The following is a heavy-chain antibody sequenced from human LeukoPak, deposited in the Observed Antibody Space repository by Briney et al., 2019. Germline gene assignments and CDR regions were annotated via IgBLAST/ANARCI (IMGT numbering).Heavy chain of an antibody. J-gene: IGHJ4*02. CDR2: IYPGDSDT. V-gene: IGHV5-51*01. Sequence: GESLKISCKGSGYSFTSYWIGWVRQMPGKGLEWMGIIYPGDSDTRYSPSFQGQVTISADKSISTAYLQWSSLKASDTAMYYCARHRGRIAAAGYFDYWGQGTLATVSS. D-gene: IGHD6-13*01. CDR3: ARHRGRIAAAGYFDY. CDR1: GYSFTSYW.